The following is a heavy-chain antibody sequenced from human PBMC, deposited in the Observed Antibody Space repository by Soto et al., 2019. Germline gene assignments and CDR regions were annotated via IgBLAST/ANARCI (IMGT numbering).Heavy chain of an antibody. J-gene: IGHJ4*02. CDR3: ARHTPAISISDH. Sequence: PSETLSLTCTVSGGSISSSSYYWGWIRQPPGKGQEWIGSIYYSGSTYYNPSLKSRVTISVDTSKNQFSLKLSSVSAADTAVYYCARHTPAISISDHWGQGTLVTVSS. D-gene: IGHD2-15*01. CDR2: IYYSGST. V-gene: IGHV4-39*01. CDR1: GGSISSSSYY.